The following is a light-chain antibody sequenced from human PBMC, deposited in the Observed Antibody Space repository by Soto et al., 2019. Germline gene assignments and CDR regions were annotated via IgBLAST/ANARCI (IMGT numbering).Light chain of an antibody. J-gene: IGLJ1*01. CDR1: SSDVGSYNL. V-gene: IGLV2-23*01. CDR2: EGS. CDR3: CSYAGRSTPFV. Sequence: QSALTQPASVSGSPGQSITISCTGTSSDVGSYNLVSWYQQHPGKAPKLIIYEGSKRPSVVSNRFSGSKSGNTASLTISGLQAADEADYYCCSYAGRSTPFVFGTGTKLTVL.